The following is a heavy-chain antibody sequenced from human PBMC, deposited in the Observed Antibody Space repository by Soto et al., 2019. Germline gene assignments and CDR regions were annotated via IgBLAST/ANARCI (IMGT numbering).Heavy chain of an antibody. CDR2: ISGSGGST. CDR1: GFTFSSYA. D-gene: IGHD3-9*01. CDR3: TKEVLRYFDWTPSYMDV. V-gene: IGHV3-23*01. Sequence: WGSLRLSCAASGFTFSSYAMSWVRQAPGKGLEWVSAISGSGGSTYYADSVKGRFTISRDNSKNTLYLQMNSLRAEDTAVYYCTKEVLRYFDWTPSYMDVWGQGTLVPVSS. J-gene: IGHJ4*02.